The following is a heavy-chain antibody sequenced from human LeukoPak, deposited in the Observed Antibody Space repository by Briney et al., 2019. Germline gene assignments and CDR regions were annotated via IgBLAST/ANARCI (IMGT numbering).Heavy chain of an antibody. CDR1: GFTFSNYA. J-gene: IGHJ6*03. Sequence: GGSLRLSCAASGFTFSNYAMNWVRQAPGKGLEWVGFIRSKAYGGTTEYAASVKGRFTISRDDSKSIASLQMNSLKTEDTAVYYCTRDPTTYYSYYYMDVWGKGTTVTASS. D-gene: IGHD1-14*01. CDR3: TRDPTTYYSYYYMDV. V-gene: IGHV3-49*04. CDR2: IRSKAYGGTT.